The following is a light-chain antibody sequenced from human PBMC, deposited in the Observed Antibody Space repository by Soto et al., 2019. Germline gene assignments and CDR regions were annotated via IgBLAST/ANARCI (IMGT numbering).Light chain of an antibody. V-gene: IGLV2-14*01. J-gene: IGLJ1*01. CDR3: SSYTTSTTYV. Sequence: QSALTQPASVSGAPGQSTTISCTGTSSDIGSYNYVSWYQQHPGRAPRLLIYEVNNRTSGVSNRFSGSKSGNTASLTISGLQAEDEADYSCSSYTTSTTYVFGPGTKLTVL. CDR1: SSDIGSYNY. CDR2: EVN.